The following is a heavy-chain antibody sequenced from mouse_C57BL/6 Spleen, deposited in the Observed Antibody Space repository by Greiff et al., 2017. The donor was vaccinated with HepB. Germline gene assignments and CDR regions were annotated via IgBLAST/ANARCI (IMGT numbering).Heavy chain of an antibody. CDR3: ARSTYYYAMTT. V-gene: IGHV1-82*01. D-gene: IGHD4-1*02. CDR2: IYPGDGDT. J-gene: IGHJ4*01. Sequence: KPGKGLEWIGRIYPGDGDTNYNGKFKGKATLTADKSSSTAYMQLSSLTSEDSAVYFCARSTYYYAMTTGVKEPQSPSPQ.